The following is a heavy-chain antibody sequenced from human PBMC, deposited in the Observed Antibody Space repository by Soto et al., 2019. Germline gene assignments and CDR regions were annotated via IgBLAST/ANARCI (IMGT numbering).Heavy chain of an antibody. Sequence: QVQLQESGPGLVKPSETLSLTCTVSGGSISSYYWSWIRQPPGKGLEWIGYIYYSGSPNYTPSLKSRVTISVDTSKNQFSLKLSSVTAADTAVYYCARRYGYSFDYWGQGTLVTVSS. V-gene: IGHV4-59*08. CDR2: IYYSGSP. J-gene: IGHJ4*02. D-gene: IGHD1-20*01. CDR1: GGSISSYY. CDR3: ARRYGYSFDY.